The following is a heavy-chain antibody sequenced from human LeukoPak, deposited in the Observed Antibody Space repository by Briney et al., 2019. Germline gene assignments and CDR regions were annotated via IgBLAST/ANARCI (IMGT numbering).Heavy chain of an antibody. CDR3: ARDKIVGATNFDY. V-gene: IGHV3-7*01. CDR2: IKQDGSEK. CDR1: GFPFSSYW. J-gene: IGHJ4*02. Sequence: GGSLRLSCAASGFPFSSYWMSWVRQAPGKGLEWVANIKQDGSEKYYVDSVKGRFTISRDNAKNSLYLQMNSLRAEDTAVYYCARDKIVGATNFDYWGQGTLVTVSS. D-gene: IGHD1-26*01.